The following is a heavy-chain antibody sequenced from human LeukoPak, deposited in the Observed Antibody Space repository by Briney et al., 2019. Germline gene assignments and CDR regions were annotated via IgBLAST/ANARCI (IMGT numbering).Heavy chain of an antibody. CDR3: AGERLVRGVMTYYYYGMDV. CDR1: GGSFSGYY. J-gene: IGHJ6*02. V-gene: IGHV4-34*01. D-gene: IGHD3-10*01. Sequence: SETLSLTCAVYGGSFSGYYWSWIRQPPGKGLEWIGEINHSGSTNYNPSLKSRVTISVDTSKNQFSLKLSSVTAADTAVYYCAGERLVRGVMTYYYYGMDVWGQGTTVTVSS. CDR2: INHSGST.